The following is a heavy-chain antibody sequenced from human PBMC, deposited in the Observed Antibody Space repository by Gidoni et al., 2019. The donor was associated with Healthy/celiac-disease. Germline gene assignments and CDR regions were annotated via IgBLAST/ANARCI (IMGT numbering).Heavy chain of an antibody. CDR3: ARGFVFQSSSYYYYGMDV. J-gene: IGHJ6*02. Sequence: QVQLQQWGAGLLKPSEPQSLTCAVYGGSFSGYSWSWIRQPPGKGLELSGEINHSGSTNYHPSLKSRVTISVDTSKNQFSLKLSSVTAADTAVYYCARGFVFQSSSYYYYGMDVWGQGTTVTVSS. CDR2: INHSGST. CDR1: GGSFSGYS. V-gene: IGHV4-34*01.